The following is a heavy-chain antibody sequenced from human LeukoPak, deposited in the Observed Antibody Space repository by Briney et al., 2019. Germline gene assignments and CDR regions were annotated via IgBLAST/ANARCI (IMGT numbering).Heavy chain of an antibody. D-gene: IGHD3-22*01. CDR2: INPNSGGT. J-gene: IGHJ4*02. CDR1: VYTFTGYY. Sequence: ASVKVSCKASVYTFTGYYMHWVRQSPGQGLGGMGWINPNSGGTNNAQKFQGRVTMTRDTSIRTAYMKLSRMRSDETAVYYCARGIYYDSSGYPDDWGQGTLVTVSS. V-gene: IGHV1-2*02. CDR3: ARGIYYDSSGYPDD.